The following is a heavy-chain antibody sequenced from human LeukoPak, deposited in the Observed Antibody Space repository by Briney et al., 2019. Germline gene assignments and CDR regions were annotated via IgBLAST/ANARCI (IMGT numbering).Heavy chain of an antibody. CDR1: GGSISSYY. V-gene: IGHV4-59*01. CDR3: ARDRGSGSYPGYFQH. Sequence: SETLSLTCTVSGGSISSYYWSWIRQPPGKGLEWIGYIYYSGSTNYNPSLKSRVTISVDTSKNQFSLKLSSVTAADTAVYYCARDRGSGSYPGYFQHWGQGTLVTVSS. D-gene: IGHD3-10*01. J-gene: IGHJ1*01. CDR2: IYYSGST.